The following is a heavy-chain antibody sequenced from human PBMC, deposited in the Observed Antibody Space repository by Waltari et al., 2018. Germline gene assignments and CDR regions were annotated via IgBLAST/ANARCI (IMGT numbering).Heavy chain of an antibody. Sequence: QLQLPESGPGLVKPSETLSLTCTVSGGPIRSSSYHWGWIRQPPGKGLEWIGSIYYSGSTYYNPSLKSRVTISVDTSKNQFSLKLSSVTAADTAVYYCARENKAAAVRYWGQGTLVTVSS. CDR3: ARENKAAAVRY. CDR1: GGPIRSSSYH. CDR2: IYYSGST. V-gene: IGHV4-39*07. D-gene: IGHD6-13*01. J-gene: IGHJ4*02.